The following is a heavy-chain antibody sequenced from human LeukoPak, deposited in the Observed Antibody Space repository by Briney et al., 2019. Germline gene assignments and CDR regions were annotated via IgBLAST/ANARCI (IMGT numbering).Heavy chain of an antibody. Sequence: ASVKVSCKAPGYTFTDYDINWVRQAPGQGLGWMGWMSPNSGNTGYAQKFQGRVTMTRNTSISTANMELSSMRSEDTAVYYCARALSMLRGVISYHGMDVWGQGTTVTVSS. CDR1: GYTFTDYD. CDR3: ARALSMLRGVISYHGMDV. D-gene: IGHD3-10*01. J-gene: IGHJ6*02. CDR2: MSPNSGNT. V-gene: IGHV1-8*01.